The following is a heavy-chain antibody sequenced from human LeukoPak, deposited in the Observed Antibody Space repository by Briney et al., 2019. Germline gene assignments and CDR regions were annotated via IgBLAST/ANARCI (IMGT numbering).Heavy chain of an antibody. V-gene: IGHV4-59*08. CDR1: GGSISNYY. Sequence: SETLSLTCNVSGGSISNYYWSWIRQPPGKGLEWIGYMYHTGHTMYNASLKSRVTMSLDTSKNHFSLRLSSVTAADTAVYYCARHPFATPFDYWGPGTLVTVSS. CDR3: ARHPFATPFDY. J-gene: IGHJ4*02. D-gene: IGHD2-15*01. CDR2: MYHTGHT.